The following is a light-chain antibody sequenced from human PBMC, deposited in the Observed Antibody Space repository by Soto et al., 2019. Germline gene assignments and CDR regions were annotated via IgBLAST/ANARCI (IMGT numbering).Light chain of an antibody. Sequence: QAVVTQPPSVAGAPGQIVTISCTGSSSNIGAGSDVHWYQQSPGRVPKLLVYGNKHRPSGVPDRFSASKAGTSASLAITGLQADDEAAYYCQSYDNNLRGVLFGGGTKVTVL. CDR2: GNK. V-gene: IGLV1-40*01. CDR3: QSYDNNLRGVL. J-gene: IGLJ2*01. CDR1: SSNIGAGSD.